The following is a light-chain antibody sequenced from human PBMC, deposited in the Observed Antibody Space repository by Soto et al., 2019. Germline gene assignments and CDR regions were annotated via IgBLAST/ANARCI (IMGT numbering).Light chain of an antibody. CDR3: QQRSNWPPSIT. Sequence: EIVITPSPATLSVSPGERTTLSCRAIQGLSTNLAWYQQKPGQAPRLLIYGASTRATGIPAKFSGSGSGTDFTLTISSLEPEDFAVYYCQQRSNWPPSITFGQGTRLEIK. CDR2: GAS. V-gene: IGKV3-15*01. CDR1: QGLSTN. J-gene: IGKJ5*01.